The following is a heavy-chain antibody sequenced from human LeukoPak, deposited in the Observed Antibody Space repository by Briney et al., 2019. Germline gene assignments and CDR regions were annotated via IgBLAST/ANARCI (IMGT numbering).Heavy chain of an antibody. D-gene: IGHD1-26*01. CDR2: IYTSGST. V-gene: IGHV4-4*07. J-gene: IGHJ4*02. Sequence: SETLSLTCTVSGGSISSYYWSWIRQPAGKGLEWIGRIYTSGSTNYNPSLKSRVTMSVDTSKNQYSLKLSSVTAADTAVYYCARDRPTVDYFDYWAREPWSPSPQ. CDR1: GGSISSYY. CDR3: ARDRPTVDYFDY.